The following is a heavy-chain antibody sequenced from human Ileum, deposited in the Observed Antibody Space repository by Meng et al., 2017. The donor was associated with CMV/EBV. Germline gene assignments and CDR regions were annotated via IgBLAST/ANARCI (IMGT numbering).Heavy chain of an antibody. CDR1: GGSISSYY. V-gene: IGHV4-59*01. CDR3: ARTYYYDTSGYYYVWFDP. D-gene: IGHD3-22*01. CDR2: IYYSGST. J-gene: IGHJ5*02. Sequence: SETLSLTCTVSGGSISSYYWSWIRQPPGKGLEWIGYIYYSGSTNYNPSLKSRVTISVDTSKNQFSLKLSSVTAADTAVYYCARTYYYDTSGYYYVWFDPWGQGNLVTVSS.